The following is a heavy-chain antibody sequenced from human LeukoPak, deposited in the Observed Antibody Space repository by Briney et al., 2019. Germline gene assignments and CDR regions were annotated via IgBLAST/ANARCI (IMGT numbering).Heavy chain of an antibody. V-gene: IGHV3-30-3*01. D-gene: IGHD3-3*01. CDR3: ARDFGYDFWSGYYDYYYGMDV. CDR1: GFTFSSYA. Sequence: GGSLRLSCAASGFTFSSYAMHWVRQAPGKGLERVAVISYDGSNKYYADSVKGRFTISRDNSKNTLYLQMNSLRAEDTAVYYCARDFGYDFWSGYYDYYYGMDVWGQGTTVTVSS. CDR2: ISYDGSNK. J-gene: IGHJ6*02.